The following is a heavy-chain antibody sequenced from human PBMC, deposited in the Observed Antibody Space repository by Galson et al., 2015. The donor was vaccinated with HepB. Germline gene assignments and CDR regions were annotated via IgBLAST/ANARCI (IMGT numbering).Heavy chain of an antibody. J-gene: IGHJ3*02. CDR2: ISYDGSNK. CDR1: GFTFSSYG. Sequence: SLRLSCAASGFTFSSYGMHWVRQAPGKGLEWVAVISYDGSNKYYADSVKGRFTISRDNSKNTLYLQMNSLRAEDTAVYYCAKDRSGYGDALDIWGQGTMVTVSS. V-gene: IGHV3-30*18. CDR3: AKDRSGYGDALDI. D-gene: IGHD1-1*01.